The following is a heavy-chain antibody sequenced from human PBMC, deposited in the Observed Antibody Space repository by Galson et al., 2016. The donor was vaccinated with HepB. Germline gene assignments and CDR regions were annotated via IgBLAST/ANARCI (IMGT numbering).Heavy chain of an antibody. D-gene: IGHD1-14*01. V-gene: IGHV3-23*01. J-gene: IGHJ4*02. CDR1: GFTFSSYA. CDR2: ISDSGYTT. Sequence: SLRLSCAASGFTFSSYAMSWVRQAPGKGLDWVSAISDSGYTTYYADSVKGRFTISRDNSKNTLYLQMSSLSAEDTAVYYCAKARMPVDFWGQGTLVTVSS. CDR3: AKARMPVDF.